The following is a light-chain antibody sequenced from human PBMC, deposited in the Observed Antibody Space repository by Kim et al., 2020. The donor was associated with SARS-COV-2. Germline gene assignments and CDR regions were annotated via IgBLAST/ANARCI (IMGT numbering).Light chain of an antibody. CDR3: YSAADNNGV. CDR1: VLARKY. V-gene: IGLV3-27*01. Sequence: SVSPGQTARITCSGDVLARKYARWFQQKPGQAPVLVIYEDSGRPAGIPERFSGSSAGTTVTLTISGAQVEDEADYYCYSAADNNGVFGTGTKVTVL. J-gene: IGLJ1*01. CDR2: EDS.